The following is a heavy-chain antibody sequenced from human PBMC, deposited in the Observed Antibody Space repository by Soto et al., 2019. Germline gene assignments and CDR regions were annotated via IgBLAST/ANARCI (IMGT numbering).Heavy chain of an antibody. Sequence: ASVKVSCKASGYTFTSYAMHWVRQAPGQRLEWMGWINAGNGNTKYSQKFQGRVTITTDESASTAYMELSSLRSEDTAVYYCAIGVAHYYGMDVWGQGTTVTVSS. J-gene: IGHJ6*02. V-gene: IGHV1-3*01. CDR2: INAGNGNT. CDR3: AIGVAHYYGMDV. CDR1: GYTFTSYA. D-gene: IGHD3-10*01.